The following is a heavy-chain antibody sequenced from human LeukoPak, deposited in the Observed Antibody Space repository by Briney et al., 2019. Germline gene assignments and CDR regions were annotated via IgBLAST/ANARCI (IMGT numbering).Heavy chain of an antibody. CDR2: IYYSGSI. D-gene: IGHD5-18*01. CDR3: ARSGYSYDYAFDI. V-gene: IGHV4-59*01. CDR1: GGSISSYY. J-gene: IGHJ3*02. Sequence: PSETLSLTCTVSGGSISSYYWSWIRQPPGKGLEWIGYIYYSGSINYNPSLKSRVTISVDTSKNQFSPKLSSVTAADTAVYYCARSGYSYDYAFDIWGQGTMVTVSS.